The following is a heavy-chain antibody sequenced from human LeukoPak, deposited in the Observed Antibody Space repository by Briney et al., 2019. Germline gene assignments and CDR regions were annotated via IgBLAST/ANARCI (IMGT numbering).Heavy chain of an antibody. CDR2: INPNSGGT. J-gene: IGHJ4*02. CDR1: GGTFSSYA. D-gene: IGHD1-26*01. CDR3: ARDRGKGELLLDFDY. Sequence: GSVKVSCKASGGTFSSYAFSWVRQAPGQGLEWMGWINPNSGGTNYAQKFQGWVTMTRDTSISTAYMELSRLRSDDTAVYYCARDRGKGELLLDFDYWGQGTLVTVSS. V-gene: IGHV1-2*04.